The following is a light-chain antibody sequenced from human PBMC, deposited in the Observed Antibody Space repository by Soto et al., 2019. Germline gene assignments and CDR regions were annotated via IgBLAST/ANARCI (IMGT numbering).Light chain of an antibody. CDR3: QQRSNWPPVIT. Sequence: DILLTQSPATLSLSPGERATLSCRASQSFSGYLAWYQQKPGQAPRLLIYDASKRATGIAARFSGRGSGTDFTLTISSLEPEDFAVYYCQQRSNWPPVITFGQGTRLEIK. V-gene: IGKV3-11*01. J-gene: IGKJ5*01. CDR1: QSFSGY. CDR2: DAS.